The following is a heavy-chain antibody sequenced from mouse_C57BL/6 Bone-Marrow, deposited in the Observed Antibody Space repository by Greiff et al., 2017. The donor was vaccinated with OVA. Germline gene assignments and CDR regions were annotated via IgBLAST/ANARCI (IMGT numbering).Heavy chain of an antibody. CDR1: GCTFTSYT. Sequence: VQLQESGAELARPGASVKMSCKASGCTFTSYTMHWVKQRPGQGLEWIGYINPSSGYTKYNQKFKDKATLTADKFSSTAYMQLSSLTSEDSAVYYCARTGSKRGYWGQGTTLTVSS. V-gene: IGHV1-4*01. CDR3: ARTGSKRGY. J-gene: IGHJ2*01. D-gene: IGHD2-5*01. CDR2: INPSSGYT.